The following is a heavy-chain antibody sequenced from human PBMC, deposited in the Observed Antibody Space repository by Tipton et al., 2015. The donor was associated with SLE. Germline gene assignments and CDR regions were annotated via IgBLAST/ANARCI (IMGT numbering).Heavy chain of an antibody. CDR1: GYTFSSFA. J-gene: IGHJ4*02. CDR3: ARGRYYFESSGYFGY. Sequence: QSGAEVKKPGASVKVSCKASGYTFSSFAMHWVRQAPGQGLERMGWINVVNGNTKNSQRFQGRVTISRDTSASTVYMDLSGLRSEDTAVYYCARGRYYFESSGYFGYWGQGTLVTVS. V-gene: IGHV1-3*01. D-gene: IGHD3-22*01. CDR2: INVVNGNT.